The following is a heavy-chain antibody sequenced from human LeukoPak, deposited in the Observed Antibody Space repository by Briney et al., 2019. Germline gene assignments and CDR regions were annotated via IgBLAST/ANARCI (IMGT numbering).Heavy chain of an antibody. CDR1: GFTFSSYG. D-gene: IGHD3-10*01. CDR3: AKDGLWFGELPDYFDY. V-gene: IGHV3-23*01. Sequence: GGSLRLSCAASGFTFSSYGMSWVRQAPGKGLEWVSAISGSGGSTYYADSVKGRFTISRDNSKNTLYLQMNSLRAEDTAVYYCAKDGLWFGELPDYFDYWGQGTLVTVSS. J-gene: IGHJ4*02. CDR2: ISGSGGST.